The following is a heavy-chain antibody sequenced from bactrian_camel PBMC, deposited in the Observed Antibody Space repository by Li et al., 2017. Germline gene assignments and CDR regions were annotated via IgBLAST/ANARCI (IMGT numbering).Heavy chain of an antibody. CDR1: GITFSRHD. CDR2: ITSLPSLFRAA. J-gene: IGHJ4*01. CDR3: ATHAPITDMWSAGFGD. Sequence: VQLVESGGGLVQPGGSLRLSCAASGITFSRHDMSWVRQAPGKEVEWVAGITSLPSLFRAASYADSVKGRFIISRDNAKNTVYLQMNSLKSEDTALYYCATHAPITDMWSAGFGDWGQGTQVTVS. D-gene: IGHD1*01. V-gene: IGHV3S40*01.